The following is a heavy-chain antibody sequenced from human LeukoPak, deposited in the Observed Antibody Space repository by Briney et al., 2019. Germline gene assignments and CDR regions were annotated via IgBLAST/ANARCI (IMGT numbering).Heavy chain of an antibody. V-gene: IGHV3-23*01. D-gene: IGHD6-25*01. CDR2: ISGSGGST. J-gene: IGHJ1*01. CDR1: GFTFSSYA. CDR3: ARDLGRSSGGVYFQH. Sequence: GGSLRLSCAASGFTFSSYAMSWVRQAPGKGLEWVSAISGSGGSTYYADSVKGRFTISRDNSKNTLYLQMNSLRAEDTAVYYCARDLGRSSGGVYFQHWGQGTLVTVSS.